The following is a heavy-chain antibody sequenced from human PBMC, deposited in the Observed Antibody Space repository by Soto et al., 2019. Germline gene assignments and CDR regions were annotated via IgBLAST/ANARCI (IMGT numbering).Heavy chain of an antibody. D-gene: IGHD2-2*03. Sequence: QVQLVESGGGVVQPGRSLRLSCAASGFTFSSYAMHWVRQAPGKGLEWVAVISYDGSNKYYADSVKGRFTISRDNSKNTLYLQMNSLRAEDTAVYYCARDPVRPGYCSSTSCNYFDYWGQGTLVTVSS. CDR2: ISYDGSNK. J-gene: IGHJ4*02. V-gene: IGHV3-30-3*01. CDR1: GFTFSSYA. CDR3: ARDPVRPGYCSSTSCNYFDY.